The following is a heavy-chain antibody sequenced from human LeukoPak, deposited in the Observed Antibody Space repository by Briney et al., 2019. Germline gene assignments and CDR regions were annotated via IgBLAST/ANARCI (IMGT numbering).Heavy chain of an antibody. D-gene: IGHD6-19*01. J-gene: IGHJ5*02. CDR1: GFTFDDYA. V-gene: IGHV3-23*01. CDR3: ANLGIAVANWFDP. CDR2: ISGSGGST. Sequence: GGSLRLSCAASGFTFDDYAMHWVRQAPGKGLEWVSAISGSGGSTYYADSVKGRFTISRDNSKNTLYLQMNSLRAEDTAVYYCANLGIAVANWFDPWGQGTLVTVSS.